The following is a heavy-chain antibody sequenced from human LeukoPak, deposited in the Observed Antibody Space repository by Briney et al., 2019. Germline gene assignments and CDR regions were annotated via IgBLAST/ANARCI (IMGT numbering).Heavy chain of an antibody. CDR3: ATEGDYYGSGSSPPLAV. CDR2: IIPIFGTA. D-gene: IGHD3-10*01. V-gene: IGHV1-69*13. J-gene: IGHJ4*02. Sequence: ASVKVSCKASGGTFSSYAISWVRQAPGQGLEWMGGIIPIFGTANYAQKFQGRVTITADESTSTAYMELSSLRSEDTAVYYCATEGDYYGSGSSPPLAVWGQGTLVTVSS. CDR1: GGTFSSYA.